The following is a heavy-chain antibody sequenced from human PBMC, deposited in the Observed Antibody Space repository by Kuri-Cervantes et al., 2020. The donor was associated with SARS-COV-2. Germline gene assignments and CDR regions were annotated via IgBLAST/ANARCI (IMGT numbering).Heavy chain of an antibody. CDR2: INPSGGST. Sequence: ASVKVSCKASGYTFTSYYMHWVRQAPGQGLEWMGIINPSGGSTSYAQKFQGRATMTRDTSTSTVYMELSSLRSEDTAVYYCARDRRIVATISGVYYYYGMDVWGQGTTVTVSS. CDR1: GYTFTSYY. V-gene: IGHV1-46*01. CDR3: ARDRRIVATISGVYYYYGMDV. J-gene: IGHJ6*02. D-gene: IGHD5-12*01.